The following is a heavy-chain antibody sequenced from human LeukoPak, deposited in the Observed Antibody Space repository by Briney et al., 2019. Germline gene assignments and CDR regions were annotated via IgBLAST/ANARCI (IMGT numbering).Heavy chain of an antibody. V-gene: IGHV3-23*01. J-gene: IGHJ5*02. CDR1: GFTFSSYA. CDR3: AKAVVVIAATRWFDP. D-gene: IGHD2-15*01. CDR2: ISGSGGST. Sequence: PGGSLRPSCAASGFTFSSYAMSWVRQAPGKGLEWVSAISGSGGSTYYADSVKGRFTISRDSSKNTLYLQMNSLRAEDTAVYYCAKAVVVIAATRWFDPWGQGTLVTVSS.